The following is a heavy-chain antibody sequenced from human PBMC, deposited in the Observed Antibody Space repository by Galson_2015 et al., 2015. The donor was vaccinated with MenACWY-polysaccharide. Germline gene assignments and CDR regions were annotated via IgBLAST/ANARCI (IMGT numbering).Heavy chain of an antibody. CDR2: ISSSASYI. J-gene: IGHJ4*02. Sequence: SLRLSCAASGFSFSDYDMNWVRQAPGKGLEWVSIISSSASYIYYADSVKGRFTISRDNAKNSLYLRMNSLRAEDTAIYYCARDTGGRDSWGQGTLVTVSS. CDR1: GFSFSDYD. CDR3: ARDTGGRDS. V-gene: IGHV3-21*01. D-gene: IGHD3-16*01.